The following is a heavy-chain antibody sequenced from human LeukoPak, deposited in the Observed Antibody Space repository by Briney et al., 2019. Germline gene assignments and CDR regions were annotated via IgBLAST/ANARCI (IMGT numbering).Heavy chain of an antibody. D-gene: IGHD5-24*01. Sequence: PGGSLRLSCAASGFTFDDYTMHWVRQAPGKGLEWASLISWDGGSTYYADSVKGRFTISRDNSKNSLYLQMNSLRTEDTALYYCAKGVEMATITLFDYWGQGTLVTVSS. J-gene: IGHJ4*02. CDR2: ISWDGGST. CDR3: AKGVEMATITLFDY. CDR1: GFTFDDYT. V-gene: IGHV3-43*01.